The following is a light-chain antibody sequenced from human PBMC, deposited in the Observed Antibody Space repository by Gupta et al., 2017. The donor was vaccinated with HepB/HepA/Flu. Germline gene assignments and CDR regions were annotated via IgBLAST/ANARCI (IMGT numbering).Light chain of an antibody. CDR2: RND. CDR1: SFNIGNNP. J-gene: IGLJ2*01. Sequence: SALTQPPSASGTPGHRVAISCSGSSFNIGNNPVDWYQQLHGPAPTLLIYRNDQRPSGVPDRFSGSKSGTSASLAISGLQSEDEADYYCAAWDGSLNVLAFGGGTKLTVL. V-gene: IGLV1-44*01. CDR3: AAWDGSLNVLA.